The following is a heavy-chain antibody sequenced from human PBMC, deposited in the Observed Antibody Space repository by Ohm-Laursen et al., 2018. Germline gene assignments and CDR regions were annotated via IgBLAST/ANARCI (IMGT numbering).Heavy chain of an antibody. V-gene: IGHV3-69-1*01. D-gene: IGHD6-13*01. Sequence: SLRLSCAASGFTFSPTGMTWVRQAPGKGLEWVSTISFNSDPYYAESLRGRFTVSRDNTRNSVYLQMNSLRDEDTGVYYCARDGSGWSRDVWGQGTTVIVSS. CDR3: ARDGSGWSRDV. CDR2: ISFNSDP. J-gene: IGHJ6*02. CDR1: GFTFSPTG.